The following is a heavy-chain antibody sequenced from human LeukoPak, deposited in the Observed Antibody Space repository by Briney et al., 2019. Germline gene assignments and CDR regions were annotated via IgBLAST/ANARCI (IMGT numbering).Heavy chain of an antibody. CDR3: TTDSYYDFWSGYYFLFAPPLLNDAFDI. CDR1: GFTFSNAW. J-gene: IGHJ3*02. V-gene: IGHV3-15*01. D-gene: IGHD3-3*01. CDR2: IKSKTDGGTT. Sequence: PGGSLRLSCAASGFTFSNAWMSWVRQAPGKGLEWVGRIKSKTDGGTTDYAAPAKGRFTISRDDSKNTLYLQMNSLKTEDTAVYYCTTDSYYDFWSGYYFLFAPPLLNDAFDIWGQGTMVTVSS.